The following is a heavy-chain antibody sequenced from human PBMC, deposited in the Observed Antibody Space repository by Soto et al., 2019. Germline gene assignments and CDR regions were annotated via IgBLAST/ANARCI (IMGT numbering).Heavy chain of an antibody. V-gene: IGHV1-69*06. Sequence: QVQLVQSGAEVKKPGSSVKVSCNVSGGTFNTFAISWVRQAPGQGLEWIGGIIPILGPAFYAQKFQGRVTITAEKSTNAAYLELSSLRSEDTAVYYCARGAERYFDYWGQGTLVTVSS. CDR2: IIPILGPA. CDR1: GGTFNTFA. J-gene: IGHJ4*02. CDR3: ARGAERYFDY.